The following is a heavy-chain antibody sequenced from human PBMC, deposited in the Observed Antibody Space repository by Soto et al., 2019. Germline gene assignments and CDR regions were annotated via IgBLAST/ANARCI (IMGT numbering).Heavy chain of an antibody. Sequence: GGSLRLSCAASGFTFRSFTMNWVRQAPGKGLEWVSTISSNSAYIYYTDALRGRFTISRDNAKNSLHLQMNSLRAEDTVVYYCTRDASRDSTAWDWFESWRRGTLFSVAS. CDR2: ISSNSAYI. D-gene: IGHD5-18*01. J-gene: IGHJ5*02. CDR3: TRDASRDSTAWDWFES. V-gene: IGHV3-21*03. CDR1: GFTFRSFT.